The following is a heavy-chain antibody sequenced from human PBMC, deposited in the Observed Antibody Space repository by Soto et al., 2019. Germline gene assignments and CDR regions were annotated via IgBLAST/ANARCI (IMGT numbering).Heavy chain of an antibody. CDR2: VVVGSGNT. D-gene: IGHD2-2*01. J-gene: IGHJ3*01. Sequence: SVKVSCKASGFTFTSSAMQWVRQARGQRLEWIGWVVVGSGNTNYAQKFQERVTITRDMSTSTAYMELSSLRSEDTAVYYCAADQGIVVVPAAVWGQGTMVTVSS. CDR3: AADQGIVVVPAAV. V-gene: IGHV1-58*02. CDR1: GFTFTSSA.